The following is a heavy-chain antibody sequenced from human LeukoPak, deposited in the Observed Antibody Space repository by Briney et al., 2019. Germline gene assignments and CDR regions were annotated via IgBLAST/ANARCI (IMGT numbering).Heavy chain of an antibody. CDR3: ARDRAGSGTTFDY. Sequence: PGGSLRLSCAASGFTVSSNYMRRVRQAPGKGLEWVSVIYSDGTTYYAGSVKGRFAISRDNSKNTVYLQMNSLTAEDTAVYYCARDRAGSGTTFDYWGQGTLVTVSS. CDR2: IYSDGTT. J-gene: IGHJ4*02. CDR1: GFTVSSNY. D-gene: IGHD3-10*01. V-gene: IGHV3-66*01.